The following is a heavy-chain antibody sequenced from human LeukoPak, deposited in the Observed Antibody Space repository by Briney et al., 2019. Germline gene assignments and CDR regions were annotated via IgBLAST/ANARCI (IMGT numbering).Heavy chain of an antibody. CDR3: ARDLDGDYRRVY. J-gene: IGHJ4*02. Sequence: GGSLRLSCAASGFIFSSYSMNWVRQAPGKGLEWVSYISSSSSTIYYADSVKGRFTISRDNAKNSLYLQTNSLRAEDTAVYYCARDLDGDYRRVYWGQGTLVTVSS. V-gene: IGHV3-48*01. D-gene: IGHD4-17*01. CDR1: GFIFSSYS. CDR2: ISSSSSTI.